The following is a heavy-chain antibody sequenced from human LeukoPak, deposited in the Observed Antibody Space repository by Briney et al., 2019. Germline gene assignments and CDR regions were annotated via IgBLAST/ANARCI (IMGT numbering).Heavy chain of an antibody. V-gene: IGHV3-64*01. CDR1: GFTFSSYA. J-gene: IGHJ4*02. D-gene: IGHD3-16*01. CDR3: AREFGQDDY. Sequence: PGGSLRLSCAASGFTFSSYAMHWVRQAPGKGLEYVSAISSNGGSTYYANSVKGRFTISRDNSKNTLYLQMGSLRAEDMAVYYCAREFGQDDYWGQGTLVTVSS. CDR2: ISSNGGST.